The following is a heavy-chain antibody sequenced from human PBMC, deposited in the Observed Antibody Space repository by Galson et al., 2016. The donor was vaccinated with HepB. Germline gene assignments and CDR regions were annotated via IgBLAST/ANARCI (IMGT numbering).Heavy chain of an antibody. D-gene: IGHD2-8*02. CDR2: IYGNDDK. J-gene: IGHJ4*02. Sequence: PALVKPTQTLTLTCTFSGFSLSTSGVGVGWIRQPLGKALEWLALIYGNDDKRHNPSLKDRLSITKDTSKSQVVLTMTNVDPVDTATYYCAHIAWYCTGGSCFDHWGQGALVTVSS. V-gene: IGHV2-5*01. CDR3: AHIAWYCTGGSCFDH. CDR1: GFSLSTSGVG.